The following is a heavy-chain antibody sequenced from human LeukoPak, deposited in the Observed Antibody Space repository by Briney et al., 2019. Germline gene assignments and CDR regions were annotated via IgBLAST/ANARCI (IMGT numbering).Heavy chain of an antibody. CDR1: GGSISSGDYS. CDR3: ARDPLSYYFDY. V-gene: IGHV4-61*02. D-gene: IGHD1-26*01. J-gene: IGHJ4*02. Sequence: PSETLSLTCTVSGGSISSGDYSWNWIRQPAGKGLEWIGRIYTSGSTNYNPTLKSRVTISVDTSKNQFSLKLSSVTAADTAVYYCARDPLSYYFDYWGQGTLVTVSS. CDR2: IYTSGST.